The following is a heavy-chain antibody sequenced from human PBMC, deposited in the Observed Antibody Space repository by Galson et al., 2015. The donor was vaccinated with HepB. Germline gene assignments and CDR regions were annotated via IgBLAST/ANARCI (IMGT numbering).Heavy chain of an antibody. CDR1: GFTFSYYA. CDR3: AKVFPEKTDGWYRQALYYFDS. D-gene: IGHD6-19*01. CDR2: ITPSGDNT. V-gene: IGHV3-23*01. Sequence: SLRLSCAASGFTFSYYAMSWARQAPGKGLEWISAITPSGDNTYSADSMKGRFTISRDNSRNTLFLQMNSLRAGDTAIYFCAKVFPEKTDGWYRQALYYFDSWGQGTRVTVSS. J-gene: IGHJ4*02.